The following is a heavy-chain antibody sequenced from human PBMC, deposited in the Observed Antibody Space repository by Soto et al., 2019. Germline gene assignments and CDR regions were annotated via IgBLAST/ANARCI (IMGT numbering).Heavy chain of an antibody. J-gene: IGHJ4*01. CDR1: GFTFSNYA. V-gene: IGHV3-23*01. CDR3: AKVPTIFGVVTTYFDY. D-gene: IGHD3-3*01. Sequence: GGSLRLSCAASGFTFSNYAINWVRKAPGKGLEWVSGMSSSGDKAYYADSVRGRFTISRDNSKNTVYLQMNSLRVDDTAIYHCAKVPTIFGVVTTYFDYWGQGTLVTVSS. CDR2: MSSSGDKA.